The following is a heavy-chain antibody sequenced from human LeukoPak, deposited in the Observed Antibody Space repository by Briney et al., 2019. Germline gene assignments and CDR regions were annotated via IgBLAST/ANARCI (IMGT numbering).Heavy chain of an antibody. D-gene: IGHD3-22*01. Sequence: ASVKVSCKVSGYTLTELSMHWVRQAPGKGLEWMGGFDPEDGETIYAQKFQGRVTMTEDTSTDIAYMKLSSLRSEDTAVYYCASTYYYDSSGYPPSYFDYWGQGTLVTVSS. CDR1: GYTLTELS. J-gene: IGHJ4*02. V-gene: IGHV1-24*01. CDR3: ASTYYYDSSGYPPSYFDY. CDR2: FDPEDGET.